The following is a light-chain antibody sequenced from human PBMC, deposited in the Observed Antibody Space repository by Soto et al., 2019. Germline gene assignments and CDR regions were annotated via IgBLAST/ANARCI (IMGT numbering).Light chain of an antibody. CDR1: QSISGY. J-gene: IGKJ1*01. CDR3: QQYNIYPWT. CDR2: DAS. Sequence: DIQMTQSPSTRSASVGDRVTITCRSSQSISGYLAWYQQKPGKAPKLLIYDASSLESGVPSRFSGSASGTEFTLTISSLQPDDFATYYCQQYNIYPWTFGQGTKVDIK. V-gene: IGKV1-5*01.